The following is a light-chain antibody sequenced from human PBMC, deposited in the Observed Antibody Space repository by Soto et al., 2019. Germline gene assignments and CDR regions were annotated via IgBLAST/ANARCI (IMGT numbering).Light chain of an antibody. CDR1: QSVSSS. Sequence: EIVMTQSPATLSVSPGERATLSCRASQSVSSSLAWYQQKPGQAPRLLIYGASTRATGIPARFSGSGSGTEFTLTISSLQSEDFAVYSCQQYNNWPPITFGQGTRLEIK. J-gene: IGKJ5*01. V-gene: IGKV3D-15*01. CDR3: QQYNNWPPIT. CDR2: GAS.